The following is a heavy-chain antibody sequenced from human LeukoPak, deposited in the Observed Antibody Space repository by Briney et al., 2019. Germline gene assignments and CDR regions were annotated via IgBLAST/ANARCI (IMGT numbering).Heavy chain of an antibody. Sequence: GTLSLTCAVSGGSISSSYWWSWVRQPPGKGLEWIGGFYHSRSTNYNPSLKSRVNVSVDKSKNQFSLKLGSVTAADTAVYYCARVEYFDYIWGSYKYWGQGTLVTVSS. J-gene: IGHJ4*02. D-gene: IGHD3-16*01. V-gene: IGHV4-4*02. CDR3: ARVEYFDYIWGSYKY. CDR2: FYHSRST. CDR1: GGSISSSYW.